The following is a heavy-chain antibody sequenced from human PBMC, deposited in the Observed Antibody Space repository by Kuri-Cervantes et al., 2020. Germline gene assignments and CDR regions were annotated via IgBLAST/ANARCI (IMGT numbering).Heavy chain of an antibody. CDR3: ARASYDSSGYFY. J-gene: IGHJ4*02. CDR1: GFTFSGYA. CDR2: ISYDGSKK. Sequence: GESLKISCAASGFTFSGYAMHWVRQAPGKGLEWVAVISYDGSKKYYADSVKGRFTISRDNSKNTPYLQMNSLRGDDTAVYYCARASYDSSGYFYWGQGTLVTVSS. D-gene: IGHD3-22*01. V-gene: IGHV3-30-3*01.